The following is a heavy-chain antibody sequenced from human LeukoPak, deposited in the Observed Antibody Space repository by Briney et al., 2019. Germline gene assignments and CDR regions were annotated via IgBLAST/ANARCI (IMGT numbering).Heavy chain of an antibody. CDR2: IYYSGSI. CDR3: ARGRYNWFDP. CDR1: GGSITSSGYN. J-gene: IGHJ5*02. V-gene: IGHV4-39*07. Sequence: SETLSLTCTVSGGSITSSGYNWGWIRQPPGKGLEWIGSIYYSGSIYYNPSLKSRVTTSVDTSKNQFSLKPSSVTAADTAVYYCARGRYNWFDPWGQGTLVTVSS.